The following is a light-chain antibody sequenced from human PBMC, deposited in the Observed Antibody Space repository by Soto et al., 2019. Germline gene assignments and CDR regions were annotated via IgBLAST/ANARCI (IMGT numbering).Light chain of an antibody. CDR3: QKYNSAIT. V-gene: IGKV1-27*01. CDR1: QGISNY. CDR2: AAS. Sequence: DIQMSQSPSSLSASVGDRVPITCRASQGISNYLAWYQQKPGKVPKLLIYAASTLQSGVPSRFSGSGSGTDFTLTISSLQPEDVATYYCQKYNSAITFGQGTRLEIK. J-gene: IGKJ5*01.